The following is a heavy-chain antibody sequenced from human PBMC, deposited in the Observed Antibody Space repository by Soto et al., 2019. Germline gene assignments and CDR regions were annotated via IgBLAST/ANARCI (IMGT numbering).Heavy chain of an antibody. D-gene: IGHD6-6*01. CDR2: INAGNGNT. V-gene: IGHV1-3*01. CDR3: ARSQRGIAARPGFDP. CDR1: GYTFTSYA. Sequence: GASVKVSWKASGYTFTSYAMHWVRQAPGQRLEWMGWINAGNGNTKYSQKFQGRVTITRDTSASTAYMELSSLRSEDTAVYYCARSQRGIAARPGFDPWGQGTLVTVSS. J-gene: IGHJ5*02.